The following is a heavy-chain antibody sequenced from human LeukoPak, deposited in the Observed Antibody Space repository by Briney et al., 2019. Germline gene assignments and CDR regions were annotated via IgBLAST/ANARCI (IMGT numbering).Heavy chain of an antibody. Sequence: GESLKISCKGSGYSFTSYWIGWVRRMPGKGLEWMGIIYPGDSDTRYSPSFQGQVTISADKSISTAYLQWSSLKASDTAMYYCARMGTTVVTANAFDIWGQGTMVTVSS. CDR1: GYSFTSYW. V-gene: IGHV5-51*01. CDR2: IYPGDSDT. D-gene: IGHD4-23*01. J-gene: IGHJ3*02. CDR3: ARMGTTVVTANAFDI.